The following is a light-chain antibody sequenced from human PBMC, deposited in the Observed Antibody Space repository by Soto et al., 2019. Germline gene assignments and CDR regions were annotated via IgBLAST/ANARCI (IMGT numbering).Light chain of an antibody. CDR2: LAS. V-gene: IGKV3-15*01. J-gene: IGKJ5*01. CDR3: QQYENWPPTT. Sequence: EIVMTQSPATLSVSPGERATLSCRASQSINTKLAWYQQKPGQPPRLLVYLASSRAPGIPDRFTGSGSGTEFTLTINSLQSDDFAVYCCQQYENWPPTTFGQGTRLESK. CDR1: QSINTK.